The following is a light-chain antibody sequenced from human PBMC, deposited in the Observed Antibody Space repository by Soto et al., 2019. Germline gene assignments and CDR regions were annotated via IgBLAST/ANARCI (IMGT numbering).Light chain of an antibody. Sequence: QSSLTQPSSVSGSPGQSITLSCTGTSSDVGGYNYVSWYQQHPGKAPKLMIYDVSNRPSGVSNRFPGSKSGNTASLTISGLQAEDEADYYCSSYTSSSTLPYVFGTGTKVTVL. CDR3: SSYTSSSTLPYV. CDR1: SSDVGGYNY. CDR2: DVS. J-gene: IGLJ1*01. V-gene: IGLV2-14*01.